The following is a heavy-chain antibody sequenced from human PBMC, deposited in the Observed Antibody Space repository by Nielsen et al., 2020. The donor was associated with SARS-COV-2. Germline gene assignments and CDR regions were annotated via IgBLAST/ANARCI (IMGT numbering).Heavy chain of an antibody. J-gene: IGHJ5*02. CDR3: ARDPGYSSGWYRVLGWFDP. Sequence: WIRQPPGKGLEWVSSISSSSSYIYYADSVKGRFTISRDNAKNSLYLQMNSLRAEDTAVYYCARDPGYSSGWYRVLGWFDPWGQGTLVTVSS. V-gene: IGHV3-21*01. D-gene: IGHD6-19*01. CDR2: ISSSSSYI.